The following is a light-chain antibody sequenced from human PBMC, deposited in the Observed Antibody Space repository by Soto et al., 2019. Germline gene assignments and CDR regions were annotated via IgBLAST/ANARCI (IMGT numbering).Light chain of an antibody. Sequence: QLVLTQSPSASASLGASVKLTCTLSSGHSNYAIAWHQQQPEKGPRYLMKVNSGGSHIQGDGIPDRFSGSSSGAERYLFISSLQSEDEADYYCQTWGTGSAIVVFGGGTQL. CDR2: VNSGGSH. CDR1: SGHSNYA. CDR3: QTWGTGSAIVV. J-gene: IGLJ7*01. V-gene: IGLV4-69*01.